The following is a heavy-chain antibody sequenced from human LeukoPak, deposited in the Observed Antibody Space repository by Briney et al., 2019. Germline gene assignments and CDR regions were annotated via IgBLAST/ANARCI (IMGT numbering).Heavy chain of an antibody. J-gene: IGHJ4*02. CDR3: ARGRGYCSGGSCRLRPIPPTILDY. Sequence: PSETLSLTCTVSGGSISSYYWSWIRQPAGKGLEWIGRIYTSGSTNYNPSLKSRVTMSVDTSKNQFSLKLSSVTAADTAVYYCARGRGYCSGGSCRLRPIPPTILDYWGQGTLVTVSS. CDR1: GGSISSYY. D-gene: IGHD2-15*01. CDR2: IYTSGST. V-gene: IGHV4-4*07.